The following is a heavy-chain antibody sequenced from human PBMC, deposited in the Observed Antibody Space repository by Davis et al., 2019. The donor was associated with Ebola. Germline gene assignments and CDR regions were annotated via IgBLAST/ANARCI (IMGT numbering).Heavy chain of an antibody. CDR3: TRGGKYSSSWLMGKY. J-gene: IGHJ4*02. CDR1: GFTFSSYW. Sequence: GGSLRLSCAASGFTFSSYWMSWFRQAPGKGLEWVGFIRSKAYGGTTEYAASVKGRFTISRDDSKSIAYLQMNSLKTEDTAVYYCTRGGKYSSSWLMGKYWGQGTLVTVSS. V-gene: IGHV3-49*03. CDR2: IRSKAYGGTT. D-gene: IGHD6-13*01.